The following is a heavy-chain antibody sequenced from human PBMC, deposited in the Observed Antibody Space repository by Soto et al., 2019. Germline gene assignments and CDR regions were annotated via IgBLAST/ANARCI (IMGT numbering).Heavy chain of an antibody. CDR2: ISSSSSYI. J-gene: IGHJ4*02. CDR1: GFTFSSYN. D-gene: IGHD3-22*01. V-gene: IGHV3-21*01. Sequence: GGSLRLSCAASGFTFSSYNMNWVRQAPGKGLEWVSSISSSSSYIYYADSVKGRFTISRDNAKNSLFLQMNTLRVEDTAVYYCASYDSSGSMAYWGQGTLVTVSS. CDR3: ASYDSSGSMAY.